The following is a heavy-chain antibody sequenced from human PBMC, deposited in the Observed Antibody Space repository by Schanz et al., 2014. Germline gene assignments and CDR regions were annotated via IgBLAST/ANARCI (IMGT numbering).Heavy chain of an antibody. CDR1: GFTFSSYA. V-gene: IGHV3-23*04. CDR3: AKDPRGDKNDRAYYFDY. J-gene: IGHJ4*02. CDR2: ISSGGNP. Sequence: EVQLVESGGGLVQPGGSLRLSCAASGFTFSSYAMSWVRQAPGKGLEWVSSISSGGNPYYAYSVKGRFGISRDNSENTLYLQMSSLRVEDTAVYYCAKDPRGDKNDRAYYFDYWGQGTLVSVSS. D-gene: IGHD3-10*01.